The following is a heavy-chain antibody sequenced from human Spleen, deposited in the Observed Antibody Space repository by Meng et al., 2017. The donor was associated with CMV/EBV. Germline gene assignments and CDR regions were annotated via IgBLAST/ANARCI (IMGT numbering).Heavy chain of an antibody. CDR1: GYTFTGYF. J-gene: IGHJ4*02. D-gene: IGHD4/OR15-4a*01. CDR3: AASYSNYVLNF. Sequence: ASVKVSCKTSGYTFTGYFMHWVRQAPGQGLEWMGWINPNSGATDYAQKFQGRVTMTRDTSNSTAYMDLSRLRSDDTAVYYCAASYSNYVLNFWGQGTLVTVSS. V-gene: IGHV1-2*02. CDR2: INPNSGAT.